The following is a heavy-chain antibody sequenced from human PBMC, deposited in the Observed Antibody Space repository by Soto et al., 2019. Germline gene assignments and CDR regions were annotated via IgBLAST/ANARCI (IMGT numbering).Heavy chain of an antibody. CDR1: GFTFSGYA. D-gene: IGHD2-15*01. V-gene: IGHV3-23*01. Sequence: GGSLRLSCAASGFTFSGYAMSWVRQAPGKGLEWVSAISGSGGSTYYADSVKGRFTISRDNSKNTLYLQMNSLRAEDTAVYYCAKLAFLGYCSGGSCYDAFDIWGQGTMVTVSS. J-gene: IGHJ3*02. CDR2: ISGSGGST. CDR3: AKLAFLGYCSGGSCYDAFDI.